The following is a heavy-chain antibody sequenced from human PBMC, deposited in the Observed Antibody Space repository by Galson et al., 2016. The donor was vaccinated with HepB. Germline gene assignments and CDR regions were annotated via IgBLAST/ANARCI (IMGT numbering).Heavy chain of an antibody. CDR3: VTEGWGSPSCYDH. CDR1: GFTFINAW. Sequence: SLRLSCAASGFTFINAWMSWVRQTPGKGLEWVARIKGKTAGGTTDYAAPVKGRFTISRDDSKNTLFLQMNSLKVEDTALYYCVTEGWGSPSCYDHWGQGTLVTVSS. V-gene: IGHV3-15*01. CDR2: IKGKTAGGTT. J-gene: IGHJ5*02. D-gene: IGHD2-2*01.